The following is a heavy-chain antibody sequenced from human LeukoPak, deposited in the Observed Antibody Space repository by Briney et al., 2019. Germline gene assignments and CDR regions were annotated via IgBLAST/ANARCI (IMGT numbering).Heavy chain of an antibody. CDR3: TKDTRGWREITGPYYFDY. CDR1: GFTFRSHA. Sequence: GGSLRLSCVGSGFTFRSHAMSWVRQAPEKGLEFVSGIYENGGTTYYADSVKGRFTISRDNSKNTLYLQMNSLRAEDTAVYYCTKDTRGWREITGPYYFDYWGQGTLVTVSS. D-gene: IGHD3-16*01. V-gene: IGHV3-23*01. J-gene: IGHJ4*02. CDR2: IYENGGTT.